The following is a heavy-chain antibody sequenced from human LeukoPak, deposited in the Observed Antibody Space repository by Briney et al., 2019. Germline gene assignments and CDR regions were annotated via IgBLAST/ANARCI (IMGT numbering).Heavy chain of an antibody. D-gene: IGHD5-18*01. V-gene: IGHV1-46*01. Sequence: GASVKVSCKASGYTFTSYYMHWVRQAPGQGLEWMGIINPSGGGTNYAQKFQGRVTMTRDMSTSTVYMELSSLRSEDTAVYYCARDPDTAMVPLPLDYWGQGTLVTVSS. CDR2: INPSGGGT. CDR1: GYTFTSYY. J-gene: IGHJ4*02. CDR3: ARDPDTAMVPLPLDY.